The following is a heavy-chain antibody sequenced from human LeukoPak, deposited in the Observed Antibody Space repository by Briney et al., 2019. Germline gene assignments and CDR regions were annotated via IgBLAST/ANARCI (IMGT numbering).Heavy chain of an antibody. D-gene: IGHD3-10*01. V-gene: IGHV4-4*02. CDR3: ARYYYGSGSYWKFDP. CDR1: GGSISSSNW. Sequence: PSGTLSLTCAVSGGSISSSNWWSWVRQPPGKGLEWIGEIYRSGSTNYNPSLKSRVTISVDKSKNQFSLKLSSVTAADTAVYYCARYYYGSGSYWKFDPWGQGTLVTVSS. CDR2: IYRSGST. J-gene: IGHJ5*02.